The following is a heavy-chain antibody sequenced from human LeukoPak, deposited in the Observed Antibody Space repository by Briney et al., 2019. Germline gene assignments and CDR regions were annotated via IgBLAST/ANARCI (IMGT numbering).Heavy chain of an antibody. CDR1: GYTLTVYY. J-gene: IGHJ4*02. Sequence: ASVTVSFTASGYTLTVYYMHWVRLAPGQGIEWMGWINTSSGDTNYAQKFQGRVTMTRDTSINTAYMELSRLRSDDTAVYYCAKNPYEYYFHYWGQGTLVTVSS. CDR3: AKNPYEYYFHY. V-gene: IGHV1-2*02. D-gene: IGHD5-12*01. CDR2: INTSSGDT.